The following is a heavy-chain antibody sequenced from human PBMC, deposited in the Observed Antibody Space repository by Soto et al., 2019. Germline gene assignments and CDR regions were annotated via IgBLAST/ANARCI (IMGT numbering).Heavy chain of an antibody. CDR2: VKDKTDGETT. Sequence: EMQLVQSGGGFVKPGVSLRLSCAASGFSFTDVWMSWVRQAPGKGMEWVARVKDKTDGETTDYAAPVEGRSTISRADSKNTLYLQMNILKPADTAVYYCTVLMRGVGAFDLWGQGTMVT. D-gene: IGHD3-10*01. CDR3: TVLMRGVGAFDL. J-gene: IGHJ3*01. CDR1: GFSFTDVW. V-gene: IGHV3-15*01.